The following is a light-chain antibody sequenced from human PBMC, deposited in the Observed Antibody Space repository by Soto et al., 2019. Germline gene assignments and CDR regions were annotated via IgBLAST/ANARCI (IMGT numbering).Light chain of an antibody. V-gene: IGKV3-20*01. Sequence: EIVLTQSPVTLSLSPGERATLSCRASQSVSSYSAWYQQKPGQAPRLLIYDTSSRATGIPDRFSGSGSGTDFTLNISRLEPEDVAVYYCQQYGSSPRTFGQGTKVEIK. CDR1: QSVSSY. CDR3: QQYGSSPRT. CDR2: DTS. J-gene: IGKJ1*01.